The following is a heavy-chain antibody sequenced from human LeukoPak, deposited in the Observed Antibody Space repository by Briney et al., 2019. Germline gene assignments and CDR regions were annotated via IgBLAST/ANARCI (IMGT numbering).Heavy chain of an antibody. CDR1: GGSFSGYY. D-gene: IGHD3-3*01. J-gene: IGHJ4*02. CDR3: ARTPITIFGVVISYYFDY. V-gene: IGHV4-34*01. Sequence: SETLSLTCAVYGGSFSGYYWSWIRQPPGKGLEWIGEINHSGSTNYNPSLKSRVTISVDTSKNQFSLELSSVTAADTAVYYCARTPITIFGVVISYYFDYWGQGTLVTVSS. CDR2: INHSGST.